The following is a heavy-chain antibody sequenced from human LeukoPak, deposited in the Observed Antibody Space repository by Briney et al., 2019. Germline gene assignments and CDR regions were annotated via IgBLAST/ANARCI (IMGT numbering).Heavy chain of an antibody. J-gene: IGHJ4*02. CDR1: GGTFSSYA. D-gene: IGHD3-22*01. CDR2: IIPIFGTA. V-gene: IGHV1-69*01. Sequence: GSSVKVSCKASGGTFSSYAISRVRQAPGQGLEWMGGIIPIFGTANYAQKFQGRVTITADESTTTAYMELSSLRSEDTAVYYCARELRDSSGYYLAPFDYWGQGTLVTVSS. CDR3: ARELRDSSGYYLAPFDY.